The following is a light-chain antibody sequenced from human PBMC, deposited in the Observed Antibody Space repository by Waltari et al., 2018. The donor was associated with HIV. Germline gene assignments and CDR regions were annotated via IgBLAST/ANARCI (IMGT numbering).Light chain of an antibody. CDR3: AAWDDSLNGVV. J-gene: IGLJ2*01. Sequence: QSVLTQPPSASGTPGQRVTISCSGSSSNIGSNTVNWYQQLPGTAPKLLIYNFNQRPSGVPDRLAGSKSGTSASLAISGLQSEDEADYYCAAWDDSLNGVVFGGGTKLTVL. CDR1: SSNIGSNT. V-gene: IGLV1-44*01. CDR2: NFN.